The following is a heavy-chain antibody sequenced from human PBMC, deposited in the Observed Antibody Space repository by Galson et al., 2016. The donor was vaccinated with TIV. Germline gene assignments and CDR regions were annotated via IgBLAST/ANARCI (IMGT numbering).Heavy chain of an antibody. V-gene: IGHV3-15*01. J-gene: IGHJ4*02. CDR1: GFTFSNAY. D-gene: IGHD6-19*01. Sequence: LRLSCAASGFTFSNAYMTWVRQAPGKGLEWVGRIKSKTDGGTTDYAAPVKGRFTISRDDSKTTLYLQMNSLKTEDTAVYYCTTDSSGGITYDYWGQGTLVTVSS. CDR2: IKSKTDGGTT. CDR3: TTDSSGGITYDY.